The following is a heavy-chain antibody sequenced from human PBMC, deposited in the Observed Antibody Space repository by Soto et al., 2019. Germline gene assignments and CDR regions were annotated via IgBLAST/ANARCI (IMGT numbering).Heavy chain of an antibody. CDR2: ISYDGSNK. V-gene: IGHV3-30*18. J-gene: IGHJ6*02. CDR3: AKDLKSWAYYYYGMDV. Sequence: GGSLRLSXPASGFTFSSYGIHWVRQLPGKGLEWVAVISYDGSNKYYADSVKGRFTIPRDNSKNTLYLQMNSLRAEDTAVYYCAKDLKSWAYYYYGMDVWGQGTTVTVSS. CDR1: GFTFSSYG. D-gene: IGHD1-26*01.